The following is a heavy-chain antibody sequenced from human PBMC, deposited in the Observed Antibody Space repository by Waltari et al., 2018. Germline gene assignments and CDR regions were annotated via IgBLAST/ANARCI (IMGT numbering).Heavy chain of an antibody. CDR3: ARLRFLEWLLSAPWDGWYFDL. V-gene: IGHV1-2*02. J-gene: IGHJ2*01. Sequence: QVQLVQSGAEVKKPGASVKVSCKASGYTFTGYYMHWVRQAPGQGLEWMGWVNPNSGGTNYAQKFQGRVTMTRDTSISTAYMELSRLRSDDTAVYYCARLRFLEWLLSAPWDGWYFDLWGRGTLVTVSS. CDR2: VNPNSGGT. CDR1: GYTFTGYY. D-gene: IGHD3-3*01.